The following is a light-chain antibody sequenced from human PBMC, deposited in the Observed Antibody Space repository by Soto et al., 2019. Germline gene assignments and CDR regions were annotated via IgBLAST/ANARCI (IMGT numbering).Light chain of an antibody. CDR3: QQYDNWPWT. V-gene: IGKV3-15*01. CDR1: QSVSSS. J-gene: IGKJ1*01. CDR2: GAS. Sequence: EIVMPPSPATLSVSPGERAPLSCRATQSVSSSLAWYQQKPGQAPRLLIYGASTRATGIPARFSGSGSGTEFTLTINSLQSEDFAVYYCQQYDNWPWTFGQGTTGDIK.